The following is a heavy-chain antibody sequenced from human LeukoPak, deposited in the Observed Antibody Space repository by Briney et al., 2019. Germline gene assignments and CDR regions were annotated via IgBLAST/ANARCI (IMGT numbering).Heavy chain of an antibody. V-gene: IGHV4-59*12. J-gene: IGHJ4*02. CDR2: IYYSGST. Sequence: SETLSLTCTVSGGSISSYYWSWVRQPPGKGLEWIGYIYYSGSTNYNPSLKSRVTISVDTSKNQFSLKLSSVTAADTAVYYCARGSITMVRGVIRSKHFDYWGQGTLVTVSS. CDR3: ARGSITMVRGVIRSKHFDY. CDR1: GGSISSYY. D-gene: IGHD3-10*01.